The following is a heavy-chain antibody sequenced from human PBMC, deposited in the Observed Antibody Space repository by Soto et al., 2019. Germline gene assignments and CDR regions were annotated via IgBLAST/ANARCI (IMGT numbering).Heavy chain of an antibody. D-gene: IGHD2-15*01. CDR3: AKDPQYCSGGSCYSRFDP. CDR2: ISGSGGST. CDR1: GFTFSSYA. J-gene: IGHJ5*02. Sequence: PGGSLRLSCAASGFTFSSYAMSWVRQAPGKGLEWVSAISGSGGSTYYADSVKGRFTISRDNSKNTLYLQMNSLRAEDTAVYYCAKDPQYCSGGSCYSRFDPWGQGTLGTVSS. V-gene: IGHV3-23*01.